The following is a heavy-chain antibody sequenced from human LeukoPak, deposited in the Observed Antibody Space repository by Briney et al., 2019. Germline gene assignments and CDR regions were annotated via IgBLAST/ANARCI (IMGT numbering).Heavy chain of an antibody. D-gene: IGHD6-19*01. CDR3: AKDGAGYSSGWYFDY. Sequence: GGSQRLSCAASGFTFSSYAMSWVRQAPGKGLEWVSAISGSGGSTYYADSVKGRFTISRDNSKNTLCLQMNSLRAEDTAVYYCAKDGAGYSSGWYFDYWGQGTLVTVSS. J-gene: IGHJ4*02. V-gene: IGHV3-23*01. CDR1: GFTFSSYA. CDR2: ISGSGGST.